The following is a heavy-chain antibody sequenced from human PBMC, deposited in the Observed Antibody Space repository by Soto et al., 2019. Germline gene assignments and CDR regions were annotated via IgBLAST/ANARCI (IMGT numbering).Heavy chain of an antibody. CDR3: ARDHNWNYNLLLDY. V-gene: IGHV1-18*01. CDR2: ISAYNGNT. Sequence: ASVKVSCKASGYTFTSYGISWVRQAPGQGLEWMGWISAYNGNTNYAQKLQGRVTMTTDTSTSTAYMELRSLRSDDTAVYYCARDHNWNYNLLLDYWGQGTLVTVSS. D-gene: IGHD1-1*01. CDR1: GYTFTSYG. J-gene: IGHJ4*02.